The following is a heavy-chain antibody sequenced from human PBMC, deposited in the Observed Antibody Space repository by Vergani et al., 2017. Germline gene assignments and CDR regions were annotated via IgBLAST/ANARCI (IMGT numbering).Heavy chain of an antibody. CDR2: INHSGST. Sequence: QVQLQQWGAGLLKPSETLSLTCAVYGGSFSGYYWSWIRQPPGKGLEWIGEINHSGSTNYNPSLKSRVTISVDTSKNQFSLKLSSVTAADMAVYYCARGHYNYYYYYYMDVWGKGTTVTVSS. V-gene: IGHV4-34*01. CDR3: ARGHYNYYYYYYMDV. D-gene: IGHD4-11*01. CDR1: GGSFSGYY. J-gene: IGHJ6*03.